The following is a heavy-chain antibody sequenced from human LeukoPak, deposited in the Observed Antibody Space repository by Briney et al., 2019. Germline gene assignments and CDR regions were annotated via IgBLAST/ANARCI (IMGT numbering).Heavy chain of an antibody. Sequence: SETLSLTCAVYGGSFSGYYWSWIRQPPGKGLEWIGEINHSGSTNYNPSLKSRVTISVDTSKNQFSLKLSSVTAADTAVYYCARGRAVEDIVVVPAATPSYYFDYWGQGTLVTVSS. CDR2: INHSGST. V-gene: IGHV4-34*01. CDR3: ARGRAVEDIVVVPAATPSYYFDY. CDR1: GGSFSGYY. D-gene: IGHD2-2*01. J-gene: IGHJ4*02.